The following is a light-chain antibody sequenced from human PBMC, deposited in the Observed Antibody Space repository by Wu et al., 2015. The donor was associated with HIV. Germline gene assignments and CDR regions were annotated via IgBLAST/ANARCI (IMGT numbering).Light chain of an antibody. J-gene: IGKJ1*01. V-gene: IGKV1-5*03. CDR1: QSISNW. CDR3: QQYSSYPWT. CDR2: KAS. Sequence: DIQMTQSPSTLSASVGDRVSITCRASQSISNWLAWYQQKPGKAPNLLIYKASNLQSRVPSRFSGSGSGTEFTLTISSPQPDDFATYYCQQYSSYPWTFGQGTKVEIK.